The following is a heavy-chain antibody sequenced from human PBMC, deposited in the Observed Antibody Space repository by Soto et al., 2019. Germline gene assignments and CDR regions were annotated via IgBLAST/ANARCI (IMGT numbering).Heavy chain of an antibody. J-gene: IGHJ4*02. Sequence: ASVKVSCKASGYTFTSYGISWVRQAPGQGLEWMGWISAYNGNTNYAQKLQGRVTMTTDTSTSTAYMELRSLRSDDTAVYYCARGGKRGAAAGNPTKTDYWGQGTLVTVSS. CDR2: ISAYNGNT. D-gene: IGHD6-13*01. CDR3: ARGGKRGAAAGNPTKTDY. CDR1: GYTFTSYG. V-gene: IGHV1-18*01.